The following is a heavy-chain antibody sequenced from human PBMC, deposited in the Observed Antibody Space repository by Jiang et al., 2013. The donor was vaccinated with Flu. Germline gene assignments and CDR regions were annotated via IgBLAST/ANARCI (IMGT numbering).Heavy chain of an antibody. CDR3: ARARMVVSSTDYYYYGMDV. V-gene: IGHV2-70*20. CDR2: IDWDDEK. D-gene: IGHD3-22*01. CDR1: GFSLTSPTMC. J-gene: IGHJ6*02. Sequence: KPTQTLTLTCSFSGFSLTSPTMCVNWVRQPPGKALEWLALIDWDDEKYFSTSLKSRLTISKDTSRNRVVLRLTNVDPADTATYYRARARMVVSSTDYYYYGMDVWGQGTTVTVSS.